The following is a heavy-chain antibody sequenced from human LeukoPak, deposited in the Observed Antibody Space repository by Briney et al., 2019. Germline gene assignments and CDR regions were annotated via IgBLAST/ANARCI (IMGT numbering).Heavy chain of an antibody. V-gene: IGHV3-30*04. CDR3: ARARSGSYYYQGNWFDP. J-gene: IGHJ5*02. CDR1: GFTFSSYA. D-gene: IGHD1-26*01. CDR2: ISYDGSNK. Sequence: PGRSLRLSCAASGFTFSSYAMHWVRQAPGKGLEWVAVISYDGSNKYYAGSVKGRFTISRDNSKNPLYLQMNSLRAEDTAVYYCARARSGSYYYQGNWFDPWGQGTLVTVSS.